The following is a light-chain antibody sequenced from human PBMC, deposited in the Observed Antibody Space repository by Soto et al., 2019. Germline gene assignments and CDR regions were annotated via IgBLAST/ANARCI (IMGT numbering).Light chain of an antibody. V-gene: IGKV3-11*01. CDR2: DAS. CDR3: LHRMNWPLT. Sequence: DIVLTQSPVTRSLSPGDRATLSCSASETVSSYLLWYQQKPGQDPRLLIYDASERATGIPARFSGSGSETDFTLTISSLAPEDFGFYYCLHRMNWPLTFGQGTRLEIK. CDR1: ETVSSY. J-gene: IGKJ5*01.